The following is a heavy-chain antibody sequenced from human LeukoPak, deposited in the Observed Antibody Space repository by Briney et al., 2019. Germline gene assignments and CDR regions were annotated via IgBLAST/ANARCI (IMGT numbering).Heavy chain of an antibody. Sequence: ASVKVSRKASGYTFTGYYMHWVRQAPGQGREGMGRINANRGGRNYAQKFQGRVTMTSDTSISTAYMELSRLRSDDTAVYYCASSRRGILVVWWSDPWGQGTLVTVSS. D-gene: IGHD2-8*01. J-gene: IGHJ5*02. CDR3: ASSRRGILVVWWSDP. V-gene: IGHV1-2*06. CDR2: INANRGGR. CDR1: GYTFTGYY.